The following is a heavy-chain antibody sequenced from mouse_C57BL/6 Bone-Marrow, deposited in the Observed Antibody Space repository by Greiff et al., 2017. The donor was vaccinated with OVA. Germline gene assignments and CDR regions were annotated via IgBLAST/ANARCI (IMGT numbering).Heavy chain of an antibody. CDR3: ARYKRRVAVDYFDY. D-gene: IGHD1-1*01. V-gene: IGHV7-3*01. Sequence: EVKLVESGGGLVQPGDSLSLSCAASGFTFTNYYMSWVRQPPGKALEWLAFIRNKPNGSTTEYSASVQGRFTISRDNSQSIHYLQMNALRAEDSATYDGARYKRRVAVDYFDYWGQGTALTVSS. J-gene: IGHJ2*01. CDR1: GFTFTNYY. CDR2: IRNKPNGSTT.